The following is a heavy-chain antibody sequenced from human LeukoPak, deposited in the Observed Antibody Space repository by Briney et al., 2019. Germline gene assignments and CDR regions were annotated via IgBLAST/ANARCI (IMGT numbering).Heavy chain of an antibody. D-gene: IGHD1-26*01. V-gene: IGHV3-23*01. J-gene: IGHJ4*02. CDR3: TKRVKYGGTWDHFAD. CDR1: GFTFSNYW. Sequence: GGSLRLSCAASGFTFSNYWMGWVRQAPGKGLEWVSTVNADGGNTYYADSVKGRFTISRDNSKSTLILQMNSLRVEDTALYYCTKRVKYGGTWDHFADWGQGTLVTVSS. CDR2: VNADGGNT.